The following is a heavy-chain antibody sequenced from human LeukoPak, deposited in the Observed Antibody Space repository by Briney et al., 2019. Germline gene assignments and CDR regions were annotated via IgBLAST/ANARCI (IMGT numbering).Heavy chain of an antibody. D-gene: IGHD3-16*01. CDR1: GYTFKDYY. Sequence: GASVKVSCKASGYTFKDYYLHWVRQAPGQGLEWTGWINPNSGGTNSAQNFQGRVTMTRDRSISTVYMELTRLTSDDTAVYYCARDGTWGSGHFHYYMDVWGTGTTVTVS. CDR3: ARDGTWGSGHFHYYMDV. J-gene: IGHJ6*03. CDR2: INPNSGGT. V-gene: IGHV1-2*02.